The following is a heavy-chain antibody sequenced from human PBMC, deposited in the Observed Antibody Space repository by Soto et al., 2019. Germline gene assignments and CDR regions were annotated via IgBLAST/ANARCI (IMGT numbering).Heavy chain of an antibody. D-gene: IGHD6-13*01. CDR1: GFTFSSYA. V-gene: IGHV3-30-3*01. Sequence: QVQLVESGGGVVQPGRSLRLSCAASGFTFSSYAMHWVRQAPGKGLEWVAVISYDGSNKYYADSVKGRFTISRDNSKNTLYLQMNSLRAEDTAVYYCARDKSSSYCMDVWGQGTTVTVSS. CDR2: ISYDGSNK. CDR3: ARDKSSSYCMDV. J-gene: IGHJ6*02.